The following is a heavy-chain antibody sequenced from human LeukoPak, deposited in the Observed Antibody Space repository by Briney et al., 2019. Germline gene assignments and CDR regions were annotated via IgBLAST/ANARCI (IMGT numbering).Heavy chain of an antibody. CDR1: GFTFSTYA. CDR3: AKDWPSEWQQLPDYDAFDI. D-gene: IGHD6-13*01. J-gene: IGHJ3*02. Sequence: SGGSLRLPCAAPGFTFSTYAMSWVRQAPGKGLEWVSAINSGGSTYYADSLKGRFTISRDNSKNTLYLQMNSLRADDTAVYYCAKDWPSEWQQLPDYDAFDIWGQGTMVTVSS. V-gene: IGHV3-23*01. CDR2: INSGGST.